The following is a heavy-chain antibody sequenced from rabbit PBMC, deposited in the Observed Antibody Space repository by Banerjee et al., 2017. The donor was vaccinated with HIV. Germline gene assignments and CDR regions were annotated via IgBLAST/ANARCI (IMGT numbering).Heavy chain of an antibody. J-gene: IGHJ4*01. CDR1: GFSFSNSYY. CDR3: ARDRGDWGYYFNL. V-gene: IGHV1S40*01. CDR2: IDAGSGGST. Sequence: QSLEESGGDLVKPGASLTLTCTASGFSFSNSYYMCWVRQAPGKGLEWIACIDAGSGGSTYYASWAKGRFTISKTSSTTVTLQMTSLTAADTATYFCARDRGDWGYYFNLWGPGTLVTVS. D-gene: IGHD4-1*01.